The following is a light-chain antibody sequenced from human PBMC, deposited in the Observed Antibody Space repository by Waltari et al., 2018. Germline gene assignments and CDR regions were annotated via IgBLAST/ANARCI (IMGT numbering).Light chain of an antibody. V-gene: IGKV3-20*01. Sequence: CRASQGVGRTLAWYQQKTGQAPRLLIYGASNRATGIPDRFSGSGSGTEFSLTISRLDPEDFAVYYCQHYVRLPATFGQGTKVEMK. CDR2: GAS. J-gene: IGKJ1*01. CDR1: QGVGRT. CDR3: QHYVRLPAT.